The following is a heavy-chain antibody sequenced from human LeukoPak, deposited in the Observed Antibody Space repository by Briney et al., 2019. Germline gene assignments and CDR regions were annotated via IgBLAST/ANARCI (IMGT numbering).Heavy chain of an antibody. J-gene: IGHJ3*02. D-gene: IGHD5-12*01. Sequence: GGSLRLSCAASGFSFSNSGIHWVRQAPGKGLEWVAVISSYDGRDKNYADSVKGRFTISRDNSKNTVYLQMNSLRAEDTAVYYCAKGYSGYDYAFDIWGQGTVVTVSS. CDR2: ISSYDGRDK. CDR3: AKGYSGYDYAFDI. CDR1: GFSFSNSG. V-gene: IGHV3-30*18.